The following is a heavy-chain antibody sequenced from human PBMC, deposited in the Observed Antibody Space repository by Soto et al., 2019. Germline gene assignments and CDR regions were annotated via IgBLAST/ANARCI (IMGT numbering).Heavy chain of an antibody. CDR1: GFTFTSSA. D-gene: IGHD1-26*01. CDR3: AAVEGSYYEGIVGDFDY. V-gene: IGHV1-58*01. Sequence: QMQLLQSGPEVKKPWTSVKVSCKASGFTFTSSAVQWVRQARGQRLEWRGWIVVGSGNTNYAQKFPERVTITRDMSTSTAYMELSSLRSEDTAVYYCAAVEGSYYEGIVGDFDYWGQGTLVTVSS. CDR2: IVVGSGNT. J-gene: IGHJ4*02.